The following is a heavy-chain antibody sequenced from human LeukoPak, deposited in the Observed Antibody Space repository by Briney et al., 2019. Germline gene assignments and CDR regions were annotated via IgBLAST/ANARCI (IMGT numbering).Heavy chain of an antibody. CDR2: FTSMSRTI. J-gene: IGHJ4*02. CDR1: GFTFSRYS. Sequence: GGSLRLSCAASGFTFSRYSMTWVRQAPGKGLEWVSSFTSMSRTIYYADSVKGRFTISRDNAKNTVYLEMNSLRAEDTAVYYCARGQLWSYYHDYWGQGTLVTVSS. CDR3: ARGQLWSYYHDY. V-gene: IGHV3-21*01. D-gene: IGHD5-18*01.